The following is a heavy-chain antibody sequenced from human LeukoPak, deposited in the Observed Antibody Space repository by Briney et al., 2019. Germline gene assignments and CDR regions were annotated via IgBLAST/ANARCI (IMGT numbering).Heavy chain of an antibody. J-gene: IGHJ4*02. CDR3: AKDQTTRLSTNWRMYFDS. Sequence: PGGSLRLSCAASGFTFSNYAMSWVRQAPGKGLEWVSAISGGIGYTYYADSVRGRFTISRDNSKNTLYLQMNSLRVEDTAVYYCAKDQTTRLSTNWRMYFDSWGQGTLVTVSS. V-gene: IGHV3-23*01. D-gene: IGHD1-1*01. CDR2: ISGGIGYT. CDR1: GFTFSNYA.